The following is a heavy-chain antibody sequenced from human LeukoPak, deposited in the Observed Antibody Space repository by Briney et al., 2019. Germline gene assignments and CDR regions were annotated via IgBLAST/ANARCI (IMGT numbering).Heavy chain of an antibody. CDR1: GGSFSGYY. V-gene: IGHV4-34*01. J-gene: IGHJ6*03. CDR2: INHSGST. CDR3: ARGQAARYDYYYYYMDV. D-gene: IGHD6-6*01. Sequence: SETLSLTCAVYGGSFSGYYWSWIRQPPGKGLEWIGEINHSGSTNYNPSLKSRVTISVDTSKNQFSLKLSSVTAADTAVYYCARGQAARYDYYYYYMDVWGKGTTVTVSS.